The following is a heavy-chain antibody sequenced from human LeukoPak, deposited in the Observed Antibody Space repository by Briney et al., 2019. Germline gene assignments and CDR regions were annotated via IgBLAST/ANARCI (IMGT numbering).Heavy chain of an antibody. V-gene: IGHV3-23*01. CDR2: ISGSGDST. J-gene: IGHJ3*02. CDR3: AKDKYYYGSGTFHDAFDI. Sequence: PGGSLGLSCVASGFTFSSYAMSWVRQAPGKGLEWVSAISGSGDSTYYADSVKGRFTISRDNSKNTLYLQMNSLRAKDTAVYYCAKDKYYYGSGTFHDAFDIWGQGTMVTVSS. CDR1: GFTFSSYA. D-gene: IGHD3-10*01.